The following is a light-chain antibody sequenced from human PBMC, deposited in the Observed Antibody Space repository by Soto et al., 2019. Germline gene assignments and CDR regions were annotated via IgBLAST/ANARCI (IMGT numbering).Light chain of an antibody. CDR3: GAWDNSLSAGV. J-gene: IGLJ2*01. V-gene: IGLV1-51*02. CDR1: SSNIGKRH. CDR2: EDN. Sequence: QSVLTQPPSVSAAPGQKVTISCSGSSSNIGKRHVSWYQQFPGTAPKLLIYEDNKRPSGIPDRFSGSKSGTSATLGITGLQTGDEADYYCGAWDNSLSAGVFGGGTQLTVL.